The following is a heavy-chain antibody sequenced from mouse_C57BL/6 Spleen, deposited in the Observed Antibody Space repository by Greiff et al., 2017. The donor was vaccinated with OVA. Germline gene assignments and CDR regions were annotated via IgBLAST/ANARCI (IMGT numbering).Heavy chain of an antibody. J-gene: IGHJ3*01. V-gene: IGHV1-18*01. CDR3: ARSELDYGYSWFAY. CDR1: GYTFTDYN. Sequence: EVQLQQSGPELVKPGASVKIPCKASGYTFTDYNMDWVKQSHGKSLEWIGDINPNNGGTIYNQKFKGKATLTVDKSSSTAYMELRSLTSEDTAVYYCARSELDYGYSWFAYWGQGTLVTVSA. D-gene: IGHD2-2*01. CDR2: INPNNGGT.